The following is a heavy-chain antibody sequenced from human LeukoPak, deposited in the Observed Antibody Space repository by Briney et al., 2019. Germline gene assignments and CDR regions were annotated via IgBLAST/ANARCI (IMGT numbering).Heavy chain of an antibody. CDR2: ISYDGSNK. J-gene: IGHJ4*02. CDR3: ARDPPHSSGYYYDY. D-gene: IGHD3-22*01. CDR1: GFTFTNYW. Sequence: GGSLRLSCTASGFTFTNYWMKWVRQAPGKGLEWVAVISYDGSNKYYADSVKGRFTISRDNSKNTLYLQMNSLRAEDTAVYYCARDPPHSSGYYYDYWGQGTLVTVSS. V-gene: IGHV3-30-3*01.